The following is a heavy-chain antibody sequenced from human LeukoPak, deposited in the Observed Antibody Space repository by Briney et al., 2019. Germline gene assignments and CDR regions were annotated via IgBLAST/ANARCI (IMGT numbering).Heavy chain of an antibody. V-gene: IGHV4-59*08. CDR1: GGSISSYY. CDR2: IYNSGST. J-gene: IGHJ4*02. CDR3: ARGARAGYNLEPFDN. Sequence: SETLSLTCTVSGGSISSYYWSWIRQPPGKGREWIGYIYNSGSTKYNPSLKSRVTISVDTSKNQISLKLSSVTAADTAVYCARGARAGYNLEPFDNWGQGTLVTVSS. D-gene: IGHD5-24*01.